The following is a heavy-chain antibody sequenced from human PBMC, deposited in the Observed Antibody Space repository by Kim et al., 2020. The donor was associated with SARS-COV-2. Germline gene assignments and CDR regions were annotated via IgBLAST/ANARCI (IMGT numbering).Heavy chain of an antibody. CDR3: TSYTPRLGLFDY. Sequence: GGSLRLSCTASGFTFGDYAMSWFRQAPGKGLEWVGFIRSKAYGGTTEYAASVKGRFTISRDDSKSIAYLQMNSLKTEDTAVYYCTSYTPRLGLFDYWGQGTLVTVSS. V-gene: IGHV3-49*03. D-gene: IGHD2-2*02. J-gene: IGHJ4*02. CDR1: GFTFGDYA. CDR2: IRSKAYGGTT.